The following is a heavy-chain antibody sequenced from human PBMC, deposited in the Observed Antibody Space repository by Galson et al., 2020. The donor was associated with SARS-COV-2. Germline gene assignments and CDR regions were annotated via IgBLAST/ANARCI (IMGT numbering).Heavy chain of an antibody. V-gene: IGHV3-33*01. CDR1: GFTFSSYC. Sequence: GGSLRLSCAASGFTFSSYCMHWVRQAPGKGLEWVSVIWYDGSNKYYADSVKGRFTISRDNSKNTLYLQMNSLRAEDTAVYYCATDGPIYYDSVGYDPGGYYYYGMDVWGQGTTVTVSS. CDR2: IWYDGSNK. D-gene: IGHD3-22*01. J-gene: IGHJ6*02. CDR3: ATDGPIYYDSVGYDPGGYYYYGMDV.